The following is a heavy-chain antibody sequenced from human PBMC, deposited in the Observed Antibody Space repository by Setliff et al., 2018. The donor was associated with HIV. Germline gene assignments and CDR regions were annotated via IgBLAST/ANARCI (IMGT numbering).Heavy chain of an antibody. V-gene: IGHV3-21*01. D-gene: IGHD3-10*02. CDR3: ARGEMHVYL. Sequence: PGESLKISCAASGFTFSSYSMNWVRQAPGKGLEWVSSISSSSSYIYYADSVKGRFTISRDNAKNSLYLQMNSLRAEDTAVYYCARGEMHVYLWGQGTLVTVSS. CDR2: ISSSSSYI. CDR1: GFTFSSYS. J-gene: IGHJ5*02.